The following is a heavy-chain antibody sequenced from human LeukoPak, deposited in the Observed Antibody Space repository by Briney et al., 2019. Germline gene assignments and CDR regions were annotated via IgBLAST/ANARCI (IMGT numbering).Heavy chain of an antibody. CDR1: GGSISGTYY. CDR2: IYYTGTT. Sequence: SSETLSLTCTASGGSISGTYYWSWIRQPPGKGLEWIGYIYYTGTTDSNPSLKSRVTISLDTSKNQFSLNLSSVTAADTAVYYCARRWVYDKRAFDAWGQGTMVTVSS. V-gene: IGHV4-59*08. CDR3: ARRWVYDKRAFDA. J-gene: IGHJ3*01. D-gene: IGHD3-16*01.